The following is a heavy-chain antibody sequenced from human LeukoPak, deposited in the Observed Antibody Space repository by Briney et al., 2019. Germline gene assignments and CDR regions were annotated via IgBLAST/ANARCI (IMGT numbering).Heavy chain of an antibody. D-gene: IGHD3-3*01. CDR1: GYTFTSYG. V-gene: IGHV1-18*01. Sequence: ASVKVSCKASGYTFTSYGISWVRQAPGQGLEWMGWISVYNGNTKNAQKFQGRVTMTTDTSTSTAYMELRSLISDDTAVYYCAKGVGGFLEWLSHPFDYWGQGTLVTVSS. CDR2: ISVYNGNT. J-gene: IGHJ4*02. CDR3: AKGVGGFLEWLSHPFDY.